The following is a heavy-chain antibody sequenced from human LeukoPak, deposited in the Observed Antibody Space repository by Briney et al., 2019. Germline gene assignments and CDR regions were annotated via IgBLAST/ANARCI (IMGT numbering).Heavy chain of an antibody. CDR3: ARETYSSSAYIDY. J-gene: IGHJ4*02. CDR1: GGSISSYY. D-gene: IGHD6-6*01. Sequence: PSETLSLTCTVSGGSISSYYWSWIRQPPGKGLEWIGYIYYSGSTNYNPSLKSRVTISVDTSKNQFSLKLSSVTAADTAVYYCARETYSSSAYIDYWGQGTLVTVSS. CDR2: IYYSGST. V-gene: IGHV4-59*01.